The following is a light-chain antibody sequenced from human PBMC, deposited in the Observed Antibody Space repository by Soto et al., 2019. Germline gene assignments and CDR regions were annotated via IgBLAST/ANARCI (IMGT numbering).Light chain of an antibody. Sequence: DVQMTQSPSSLSASVGDSLTLTCRASQTVTSYLNWYQQKPGKAPKLLIYAASTLQSGVPSRFSGSGSGTEFTLIIISLQPQDFATYYCQQSYRFPKTFGRGTKVEVK. J-gene: IGKJ1*01. V-gene: IGKV1-39*01. CDR2: AAS. CDR3: QQSYRFPKT. CDR1: QTVTSY.